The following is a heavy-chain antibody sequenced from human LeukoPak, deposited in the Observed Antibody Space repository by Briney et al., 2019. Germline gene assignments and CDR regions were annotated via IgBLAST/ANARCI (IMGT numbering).Heavy chain of an antibody. CDR3: ARLPYYGGNPFFDY. CDR1: GGSFSGYY. D-gene: IGHD4-23*01. Sequence: SETLSLTCAVYGGSFSGYYWNWIRQPPGKGLEWIGEINHSGSTNYNPSLKSRVTISVDTSKNQFSLKLSSVTAADTAVYYCARLPYYGGNPFFDYWGQGTLVTVSS. V-gene: IGHV4-34*01. CDR2: INHSGST. J-gene: IGHJ4*02.